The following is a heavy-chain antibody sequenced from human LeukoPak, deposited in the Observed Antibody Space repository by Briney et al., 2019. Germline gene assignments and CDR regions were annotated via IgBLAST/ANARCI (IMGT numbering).Heavy chain of an antibody. CDR3: AKEKQWPYYYYMDV. CDR2: ISGSGGST. Sequence: GGSLRLSCTASGFTFGDYAMNWFRQAPGKGLEWVSAISGSGGSTYYADSVKGRFTISRDNSKNTLYLQMNSLRAEDTAVYYCAKEKQWPYYYYMDVWGKGTTVTVSS. D-gene: IGHD6-19*01. V-gene: IGHV3-23*01. CDR1: GFTFGDYA. J-gene: IGHJ6*03.